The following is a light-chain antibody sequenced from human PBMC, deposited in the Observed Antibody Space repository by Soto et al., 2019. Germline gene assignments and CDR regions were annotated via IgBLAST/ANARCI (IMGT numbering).Light chain of an antibody. V-gene: IGKV1-9*01. CDR2: AAS. CDR3: QQAASFPIT. CDR1: QGISSY. Sequence: DIQLTQSPSFLSASVGDRVTITCRASQGISSYLAWYQQKPGKAPKLLIYAASTLQSGVPSRFSGSGSGTEFTLTISSLQPEDFATYYCQQAASFPITVGQGTRLENK. J-gene: IGKJ5*01.